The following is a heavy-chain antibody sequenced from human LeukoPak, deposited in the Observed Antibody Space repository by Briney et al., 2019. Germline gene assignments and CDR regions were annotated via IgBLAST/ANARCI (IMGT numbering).Heavy chain of an antibody. J-gene: IGHJ3*02. V-gene: IGHV4-61*01. D-gene: IGHD2/OR15-2a*01. CDR1: GGSISGGTYY. CDR2: MHGSGSP. Sequence: PSQTLSLTCTVSGGSISGGTYYWSWIRQPPGKGLEWIAYMHGSGSPDYNPSLASRLTLSVDATKNLLSLKLTSVTAADTAVYFCARDLSVNAFDIWGQGTLVTVSS. CDR3: ARDLSVNAFDI.